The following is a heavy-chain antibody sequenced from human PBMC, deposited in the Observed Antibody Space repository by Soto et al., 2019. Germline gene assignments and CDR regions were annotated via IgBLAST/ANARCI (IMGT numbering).Heavy chain of an antibody. J-gene: IGHJ3*02. CDR1: GFTFSIYA. CDR3: AKGQSGYCSGGSCYSYAFDI. Sequence: PGGSLRLSCAASGFTFSIYAMSWFRQAPGKGLEWVSAISGSGGSTYYADSVKGRFTISRDNSKNTLYLQMNSLRAEDTAVYYCAKGQSGYCSGGSCYSYAFDIWGQGTMVTVSS. CDR2: ISGSGGST. D-gene: IGHD2-15*01. V-gene: IGHV3-23*01.